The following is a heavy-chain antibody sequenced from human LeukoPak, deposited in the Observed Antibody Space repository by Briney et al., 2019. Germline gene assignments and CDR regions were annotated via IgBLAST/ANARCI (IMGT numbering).Heavy chain of an antibody. D-gene: IGHD3-22*01. J-gene: IGHJ4*02. CDR2: IYYDGSTK. CDR3: ASSHDSSGND. V-gene: IGHV3-7*01. CDR1: GFTFSSYA. Sequence: GGSLRLSCVASGFTFSSYALHWVRQAPGKGLEWVGNIYYDGSTKYYGDSVKGRFTISRDNAKNSLFLQMNSLREEDTAVYYCASSHDSSGNDWGQGTMVTVSS.